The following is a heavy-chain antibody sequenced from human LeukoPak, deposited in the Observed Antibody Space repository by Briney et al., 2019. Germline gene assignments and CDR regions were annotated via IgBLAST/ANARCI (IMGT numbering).Heavy chain of an antibody. CDR3: ARDYTSGGMDV. Sequence: GGPLRLSCAVSGFTFSDHYMDWARHAPGKGRVWVGRTRNKANRYTTEYAASVKGRFTITRDESKNSLYLQMNSLKTEDTAVYYCARDYTSGGMDVWGQGTTVTVSS. J-gene: IGHJ6*02. CDR2: TRNKANRYTT. D-gene: IGHD3-10*01. CDR1: GFTFSDHY. V-gene: IGHV3-72*01.